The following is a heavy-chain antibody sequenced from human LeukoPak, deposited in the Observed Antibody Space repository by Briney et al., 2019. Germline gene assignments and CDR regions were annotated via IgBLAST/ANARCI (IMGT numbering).Heavy chain of an antibody. CDR2: ISWNSGSI. CDR3: AKDGRRGGSIRGHFDY. J-gene: IGHJ4*02. CDR1: GFTFDDYA. V-gene: IGHV3-9*01. Sequence: GRSLRLSCAASGFTFDDYAMHWVRQAPGKGLEWVSGISWNSGSIGYADSVKGRFTISRDNAKNSLYLQMNSLRAEDTALYYCAKDGRRGGSIRGHFDYWGQGTLVTVSS. D-gene: IGHD2-15*01.